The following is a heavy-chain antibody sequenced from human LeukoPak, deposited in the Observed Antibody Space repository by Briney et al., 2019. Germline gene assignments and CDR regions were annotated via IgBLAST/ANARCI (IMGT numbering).Heavy chain of an antibody. CDR1: GYSIRSGYY. CDR2: IYQSGST. V-gene: IGHV4-38-2*02. CDR3: ARVPGPNWFDP. Sequence: SETLSLTCTVSGYSIRSGYYWGWIRQPPGKGLEWIGCIYQSGSTYYNPSLKSRVTISVDTSKNHFSLKLSSVTAADTAVYYCARVPGPNWFDPWGQGTLVTISS. J-gene: IGHJ5*02.